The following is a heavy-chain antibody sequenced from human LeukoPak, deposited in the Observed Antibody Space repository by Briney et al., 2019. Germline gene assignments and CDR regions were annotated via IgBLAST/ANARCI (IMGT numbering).Heavy chain of an antibody. Sequence: GASVKVSCKASGYTFTGYYMHWVRQAPGQGLEWMGWINPNSGGTNYAQKFQGRVTMTRDTSISTAYMELSRLRSDDTAVYYCAREFGGVITSYYFDYWGQGTLVTVSS. CDR3: AREFGGVITSYYFDY. V-gene: IGHV1-2*02. J-gene: IGHJ4*02. CDR1: GYTFTGYY. CDR2: INPNSGGT. D-gene: IGHD3-3*01.